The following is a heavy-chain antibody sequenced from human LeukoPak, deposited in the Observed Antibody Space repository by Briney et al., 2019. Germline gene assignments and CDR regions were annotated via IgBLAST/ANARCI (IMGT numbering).Heavy chain of an antibody. Sequence: GGSLRLSCAASGFSFSDYSMHWVRQAPGKGLEWVAFISYDGHYKYYADSVNGRFTISRDNSKNTLYLQMNSLRPEDTAVYFCARDQQVGGNYYYLDYWGQGTLFTVSS. V-gene: IGHV3-30*04. D-gene: IGHD3-10*01. J-gene: IGHJ4*02. CDR2: ISYDGHYK. CDR3: ARDQQVGGNYYYLDY. CDR1: GFSFSDYS.